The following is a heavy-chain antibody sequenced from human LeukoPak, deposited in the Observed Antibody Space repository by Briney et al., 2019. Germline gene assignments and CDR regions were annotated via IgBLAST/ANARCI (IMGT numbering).Heavy chain of an antibody. Sequence: SETLSLTCTVSGGPISSYYWSWIRQPPGKGLEWIAYLYYSGSTNYNPSLKSRVTISVDTSKNQFSLKLSSVTAADTAVYYCARVGGNFWSGSSFDYWGQGTLVTVSS. D-gene: IGHD3-3*01. CDR1: GGPISSYY. CDR2: LYYSGST. J-gene: IGHJ4*02. V-gene: IGHV4-59*01. CDR3: ARVGGNFWSGSSFDY.